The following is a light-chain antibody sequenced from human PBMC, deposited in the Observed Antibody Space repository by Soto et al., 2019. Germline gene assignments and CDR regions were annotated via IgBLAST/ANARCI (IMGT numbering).Light chain of an antibody. J-gene: IGKJ4*01. CDR2: GAS. V-gene: IGKV3-20*01. CDR3: QQYGSSPLT. Sequence: EILLTQSPATLSVSPGERATLSCRASQSVGSNLAWYQQKPGQAPRLLIYGASTRATGIPARFSGSGSGTDFTLTISRLEPEDFAVYYCQQYGSSPLTFGGGTKVDIK. CDR1: QSVGSN.